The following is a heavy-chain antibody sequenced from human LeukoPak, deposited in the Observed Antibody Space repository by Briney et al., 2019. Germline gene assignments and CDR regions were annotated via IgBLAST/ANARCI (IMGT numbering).Heavy chain of an antibody. V-gene: IGHV5-51*01. CDR2: IYPGDSDT. J-gene: IGHJ4*02. Sequence: GESLKISCKGSGYGFTSYWIAWVRQMPGKGLEWMGIIYPGDSDTRYSPSFQGQVTFSADKSISTAYLHWSSLEASDTAMYYCAGPFYDSSGYGGFQYWGQGTLVSVSS. CDR1: GYGFTSYW. CDR3: AGPFYDSSGYGGFQY. D-gene: IGHD3-22*01.